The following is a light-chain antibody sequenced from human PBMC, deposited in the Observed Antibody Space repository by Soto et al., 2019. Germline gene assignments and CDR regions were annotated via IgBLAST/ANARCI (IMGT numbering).Light chain of an antibody. Sequence: ETVLTQSPGTLSLSPGERATLSCRASQSVINRYLAWYQQKPGQAPRLLIHGASSRATGIPDRFSGSGSGTDFTLTISSLQPDDFATYYCQHYNSYSEAFGQGTKVDIK. CDR1: QSVINRY. CDR2: GAS. J-gene: IGKJ1*01. CDR3: QHYNSYSEA. V-gene: IGKV3-20*01.